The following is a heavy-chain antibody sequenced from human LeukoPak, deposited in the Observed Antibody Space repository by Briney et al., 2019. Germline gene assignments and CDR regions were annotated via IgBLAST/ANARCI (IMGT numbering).Heavy chain of an antibody. J-gene: IGHJ4*02. CDR2: IRYDGSNK. D-gene: IGHD4-11*01. Sequence: GGSLRLSCAASGFTFSSYGMHWVRQAPGKGLEWVAFIRYDGSNKYYADSVKGRFTISRDNSKNTLYLQMNSLRAEDTAVYYCAKLDDYSNYGSLDYWGQGTLVTVSS. CDR3: AKLDDYSNYGSLDY. CDR1: GFTFSSYG. V-gene: IGHV3-30*02.